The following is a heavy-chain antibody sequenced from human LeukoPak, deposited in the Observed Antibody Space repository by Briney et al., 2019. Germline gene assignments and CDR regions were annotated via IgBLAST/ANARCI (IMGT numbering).Heavy chain of an antibody. CDR2: ISYDGSNK. J-gene: IGHJ4*02. CDR3: AKRGLYGSGSAPDY. V-gene: IGHV3-30-3*02. Sequence: GRSLRLSCAASGFTFSSYAMHWVRQAPGKGLEWVAVISYDGSNKYYADSVKGRFTISRDNSKNTLYLQMNSLRAEDTAVYYCAKRGLYGSGSAPDYWGQGTLVTVSS. D-gene: IGHD3-10*01. CDR1: GFTFSSYA.